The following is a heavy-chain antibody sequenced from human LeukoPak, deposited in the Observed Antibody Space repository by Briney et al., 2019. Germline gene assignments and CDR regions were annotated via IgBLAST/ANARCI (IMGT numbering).Heavy chain of an antibody. CDR3: TTARMERYSSGWYVLDY. Sequence: GGSLRLSCAASGFTFSNAWISWVRQAPGKGLEWVGRIKSKTDGGTTDYAAPVKGRFTISRDDSKNTLYLQMNSLKTEDTAVYYCTTARMERYSSGWYVLDYWGQGTLVTVSS. CDR1: GFTFSNAW. J-gene: IGHJ4*02. V-gene: IGHV3-15*01. CDR2: IKSKTDGGTT. D-gene: IGHD6-19*01.